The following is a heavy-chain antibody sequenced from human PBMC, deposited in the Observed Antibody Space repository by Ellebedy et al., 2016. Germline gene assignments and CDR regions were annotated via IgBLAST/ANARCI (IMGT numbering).Heavy chain of an antibody. CDR1: GGSISSYY. D-gene: IGHD3/OR15-3a*01. Sequence: SETLSLXXTVSGGSISSYYWSWIRQPPGKGLEWIGYIYYSGSTNYNPSLKSRVTISVDTSKNQFSLKLSSVTAADTAVYYCARGGDWGGTTDYWGQGTLVTVSS. CDR2: IYYSGST. V-gene: IGHV4-59*01. CDR3: ARGGDWGGTTDY. J-gene: IGHJ4*02.